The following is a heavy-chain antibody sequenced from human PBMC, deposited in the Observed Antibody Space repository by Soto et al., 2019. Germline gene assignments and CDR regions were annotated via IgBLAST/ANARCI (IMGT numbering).Heavy chain of an antibody. J-gene: IGHJ4*02. CDR3: AKVPDDLYANHGAFDY. CDR1: GFTFSSYA. Sequence: EVQLLESGGGLVQPGGSLRLSCAASGFTFSSYAMSWVRQAPGKGLEWVSAISGSGGSTNYADSVKGRFTISRDNSKNTLYLQINSLRAEDTAVYYCAKVPDDLYANHGAFDYWGQGTLVTVSS. CDR2: ISGSGGST. V-gene: IGHV3-23*01. D-gene: IGHD3-16*01.